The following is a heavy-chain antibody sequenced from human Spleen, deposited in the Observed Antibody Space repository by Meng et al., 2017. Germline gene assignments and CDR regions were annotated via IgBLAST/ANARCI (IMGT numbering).Heavy chain of an antibody. CDR3: ARGPTTMAHDFDY. Sequence: GRRQQWGAGLLQPSETLSLTCVVSGGSFSDYYWSWIRQSPGKGLEWIGEINHSGSTNYNPSLESRATISVDTSQNNLSLKLSSVTAADSAVYYCARGPTTMAHDFDYWGQGTLVTVSS. J-gene: IGHJ4*02. CDR1: GGSFSDYY. CDR2: INHSGST. V-gene: IGHV4-34*01. D-gene: IGHD4-11*01.